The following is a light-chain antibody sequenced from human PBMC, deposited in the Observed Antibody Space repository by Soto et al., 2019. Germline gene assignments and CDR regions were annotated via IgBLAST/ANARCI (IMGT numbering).Light chain of an antibody. CDR2: DVS. Sequence: QSDLPQPASVSGSPGQSITISCTGTSSDVGGYNYVSWYQQHPGKAPKLMIYDVSNRPSGVSNRFSGSKSGNTASLTISGLQAEDEADYYCSSYTSSSTLVFGTGTKLTVL. V-gene: IGLV2-14*01. CDR3: SSYTSSSTLV. J-gene: IGLJ1*01. CDR1: SSDVGGYNY.